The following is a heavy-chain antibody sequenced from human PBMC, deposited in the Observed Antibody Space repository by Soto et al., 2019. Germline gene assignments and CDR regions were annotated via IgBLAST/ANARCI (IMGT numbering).Heavy chain of an antibody. Sequence: QLQLQESGPGLVKPSETLSLTCTVSGGSISSSSYYWGWIRQPPGKGLEWIGSIYYSGSTYYNPSLKSRVTISVDTSKNQFSLKLSSVTAADTAVYYCARRLAARQPTKQINPDAFDIWGQGTMVTVSS. J-gene: IGHJ3*02. CDR1: GGSISSSSYY. V-gene: IGHV4-39*01. CDR3: ARRLAARQPTKQINPDAFDI. D-gene: IGHD6-6*01. CDR2: IYYSGST.